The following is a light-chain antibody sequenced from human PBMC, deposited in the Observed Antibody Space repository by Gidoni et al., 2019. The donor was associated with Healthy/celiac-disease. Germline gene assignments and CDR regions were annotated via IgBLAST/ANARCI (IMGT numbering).Light chain of an antibody. CDR2: EVS. CDR1: SSDVGGYNY. Sequence: QSALTPPASVSGSPGPSITISCTGTSSDVGGYNYVSWYQQHPGTAPKLMIYEVSNRPSGVSNRFSGSKSGNTASLTIAGLQAEDEADYYCSSYTSSSPYVFGTGTKVT. CDR3: SSYTSSSPYV. V-gene: IGLV2-14*01. J-gene: IGLJ1*01.